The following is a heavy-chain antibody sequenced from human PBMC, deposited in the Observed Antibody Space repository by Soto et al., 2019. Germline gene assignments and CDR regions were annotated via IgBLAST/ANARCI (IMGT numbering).Heavy chain of an antibody. V-gene: IGHV3-33*01. D-gene: IGHD4-17*01. CDR3: ARDGGSGDYGDYEGWGASYYYYYMDV. Sequence: GGSLRLSCAASGFTFSSYGMHWVRQAPGKGLEWVAVIWYDGSNKYYADSVKGRFTISRDNSKNTLYLQMNSLRAEDTAVYYCARDGGSGDYGDYEGWGASYYYYYMDVWGKGTTVTVSS. J-gene: IGHJ6*03. CDR1: GFTFSSYG. CDR2: IWYDGSNK.